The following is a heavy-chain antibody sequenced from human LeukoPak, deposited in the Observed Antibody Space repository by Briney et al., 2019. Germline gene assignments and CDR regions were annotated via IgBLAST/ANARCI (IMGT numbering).Heavy chain of an antibody. V-gene: IGHV3-30-3*02. CDR2: ISSGGRTE. CDR1: GFTFSSYA. CDR3: AKDKGPVTAERPRFDY. D-gene: IGHD4-17*01. Sequence: GRSLRLSCAASGFTFSSYAMHWVRQGPGKGMRWVAFISSGGRTEYNADAVKGRFTISRDNSKNTLYLQMNSLRAEDTAIYYCAKDKGPVTAERPRFDYWGQGTLVTVSS. J-gene: IGHJ4*02.